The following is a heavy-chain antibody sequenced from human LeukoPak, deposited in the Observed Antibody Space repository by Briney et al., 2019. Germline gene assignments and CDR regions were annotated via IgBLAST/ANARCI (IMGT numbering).Heavy chain of an antibody. V-gene: IGHV3-9*01. CDR1: GFTFDDYA. J-gene: IGHJ4*02. D-gene: IGHD3-10*01. CDR2: ISWNGGSI. CDR3: AKDTGLLWFGELLSYFDY. Sequence: GGSLRLSCAASGFTFDDYAMHWVRQAPGKGLEWVSGISWNGGSIGYADSVKGRFTISRDNAKNSLYLQMNSLRAEDTALYYCAKDTGLLWFGELLSYFDYWGQGTLVTVSS.